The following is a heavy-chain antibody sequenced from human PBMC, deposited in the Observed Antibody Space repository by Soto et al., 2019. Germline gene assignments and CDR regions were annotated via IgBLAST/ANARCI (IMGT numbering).Heavy chain of an antibody. CDR3: ARESVRQQLDYYFDY. D-gene: IGHD6-13*01. J-gene: IGHJ4*02. V-gene: IGHV6-1*01. CDR2: TYYRSKWYN. CDR1: GDSFSSNSAA. Sequence: QVQLQQSGPGLVKPSQTLSLTCAISGDSFSSNSAAWNWIRQSPSRGLEWRGRTYYRSKWYNDYAVSVKSRITLNPDTSKNQFSLLLNSVTPEDTAGYYCARESVRQQLDYYFDYWGQGTLVTVSS.